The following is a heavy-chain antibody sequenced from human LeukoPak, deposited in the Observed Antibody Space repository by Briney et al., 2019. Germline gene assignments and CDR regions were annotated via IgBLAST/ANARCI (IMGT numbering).Heavy chain of an antibody. Sequence: GASVNVSCMGSGNTFSGSYVHWVRQAPDQGLEWMGWIDPNSAGTNTNYAQKFQDRAPFTRDASVSAAYMELSRLTTDDTAVYYCARQHWPDKFVDFWGQGTLVTVSS. D-gene: IGHD1-1*01. V-gene: IGHV1-2*02. CDR3: ARQHWPDKFVDF. J-gene: IGHJ4*02. CDR1: GNTFSGSY. CDR2: IDPNSAGTNT.